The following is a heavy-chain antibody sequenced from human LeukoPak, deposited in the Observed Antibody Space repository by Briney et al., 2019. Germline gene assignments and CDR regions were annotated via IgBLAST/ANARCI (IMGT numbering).Heavy chain of an antibody. Sequence: SQTLSLTCTVSGGSISSGDYYWSWIRQPPGKGLEWIGYIYYSGSTYYNPSLKSRVTISVDTSKNQFSLKLSSVTAADTAVYYCAREGAHLPYYFDYWGQGTLVTVSS. J-gene: IGHJ4*02. V-gene: IGHV4-30-4*01. CDR1: GGSISSGDYY. CDR3: AREGAHLPYYFDY. CDR2: IYYSGST.